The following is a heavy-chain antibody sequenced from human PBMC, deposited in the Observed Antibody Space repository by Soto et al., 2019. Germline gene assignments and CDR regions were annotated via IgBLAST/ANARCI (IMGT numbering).Heavy chain of an antibody. J-gene: IGHJ4*02. CDR2: ISAYNGNT. CDR3: AREGGLTMVRGVIITIYYFDY. Sequence: ASVKVSCKASGYTFTSYGISWVRQAPGQGLEWMGWISAYNGNTNYAQKLQGRVTMTTDTSTSTAYMELRSLRSDDTAVYYCAREGGLTMVRGVIITIYYFDYWGQGTLVTVSS. D-gene: IGHD3-10*01. CDR1: GYTFTSYG. V-gene: IGHV1-18*01.